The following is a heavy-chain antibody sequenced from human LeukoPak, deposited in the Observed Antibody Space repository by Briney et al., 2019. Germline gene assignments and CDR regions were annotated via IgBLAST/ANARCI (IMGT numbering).Heavy chain of an antibody. CDR1: GFTFSSYG. Sequence: GGSLRLSCAASGFTFSSYGMSWVRQAPGKGLEWVSAISGSGGSTYYADSVKGRFTISRDNSKNTLYLQMNSLRAEDTAVYYCAKYLVYCSGGSCYPVLGLLGSFDYWGQGTLVTVSS. CDR2: ISGSGGST. CDR3: AKYLVYCSGGSCYPVLGLLGSFDY. D-gene: IGHD2-15*01. V-gene: IGHV3-23*01. J-gene: IGHJ4*02.